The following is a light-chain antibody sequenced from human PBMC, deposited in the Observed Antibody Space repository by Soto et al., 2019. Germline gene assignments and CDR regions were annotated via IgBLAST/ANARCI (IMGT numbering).Light chain of an antibody. CDR1: QSLVYSDGDTY. Sequence: DVVMTQSPLSLPVTLGQPASISCRSSQSLVYSDGDTYLSWFQQRPGHSPRRLIYKVSNWDSGVPDRFSGSGSGTDFTLKISRVEAEDVGVYYCMQGTHWPYTFGQGTMLEIK. CDR3: MQGTHWPYT. J-gene: IGKJ2*01. CDR2: KVS. V-gene: IGKV2D-30*01.